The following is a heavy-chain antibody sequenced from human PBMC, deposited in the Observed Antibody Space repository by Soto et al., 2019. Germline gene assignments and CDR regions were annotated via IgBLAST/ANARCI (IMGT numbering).Heavy chain of an antibody. J-gene: IGHJ4*02. V-gene: IGHV3-49*03. CDR1: GFTFGDYA. D-gene: IGHD6-6*01. CDR3: AKEGDVRQLVPPFLDY. Sequence: PGGSLRLSCTASGFTFGDYAMSWFRQAPGKGLEWVGFIRSKAYGGTTEYAASVKGRFTISRDDSKSIAYLQMNSLKTEDTAVYYCAKEGDVRQLVPPFLDYWGQGTLVTVSS. CDR2: IRSKAYGGTT.